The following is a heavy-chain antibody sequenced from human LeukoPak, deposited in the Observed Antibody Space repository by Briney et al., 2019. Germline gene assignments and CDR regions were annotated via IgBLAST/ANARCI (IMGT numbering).Heavy chain of an antibody. CDR1: CGSIRSGSYS. CDR3: ARGGGAPYYGMDV. CDR2: IYHSGST. V-gene: IGHV4-30-2*01. J-gene: IGHJ6*02. D-gene: IGHD3-16*01. Sequence: SQTLSLTCAVSCGSIRSGSYSWSWIRQPPGKGLEWIGYIYHSGSTYHNPSLKSRVTISVDRSKNQFSLNLSSVTAADTAVYYCARGGGAPYYGMDVWGRGTTVTVSS.